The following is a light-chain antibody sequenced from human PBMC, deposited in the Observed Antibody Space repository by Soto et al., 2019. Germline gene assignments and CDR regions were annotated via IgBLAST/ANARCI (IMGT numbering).Light chain of an antibody. CDR1: QSVSSY. CDR3: QQRSNWPLIT. J-gene: IGKJ5*01. V-gene: IGKV3-11*01. CDR2: DAS. Sequence: EIVWTQSPATLSLSPGERATLSCRASQSVSSYLAWYQQKPGQAPSLLIYDASNRATGIPARFSGSGSGTDFTPTISSLEHEDFAVYYCQQRSNWPLITFGQGTRLETK.